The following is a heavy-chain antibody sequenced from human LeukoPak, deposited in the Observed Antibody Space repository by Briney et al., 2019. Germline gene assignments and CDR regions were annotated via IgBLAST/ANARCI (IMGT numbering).Heavy chain of an antibody. CDR1: GFTINQHA. V-gene: IGHV3-7*01. D-gene: IGHD3/OR15-3a*01. CDR2: IRPDGSAV. Sequence: GGSLRLSCIASGFTINQHAMSWVRQAPVKGLEWVASIRPDGSAVFYVDSVKGRFTFSRDNAKNSLDLQMNSLRAEDTAVYYCARFGLPYSIDLWGQGTMVTVSS. CDR3: ARFGLPYSIDL. J-gene: IGHJ6*02.